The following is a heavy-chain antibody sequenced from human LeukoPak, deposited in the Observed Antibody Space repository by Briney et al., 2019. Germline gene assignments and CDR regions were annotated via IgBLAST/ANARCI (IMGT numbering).Heavy chain of an antibody. Sequence: GGSLRLSCAASGFTFSSYAMHWVRQAPGKGLEWVSSISSSSSYIYYADSVKGRFTISRDNAKSSLYLQMNSLRAEDTALYYCARDLVGATHYGMDVWGQGTTVTVSS. V-gene: IGHV3-21*01. J-gene: IGHJ6*02. D-gene: IGHD1-26*01. CDR1: GFTFSSYA. CDR3: ARDLVGATHYGMDV. CDR2: ISSSSSYI.